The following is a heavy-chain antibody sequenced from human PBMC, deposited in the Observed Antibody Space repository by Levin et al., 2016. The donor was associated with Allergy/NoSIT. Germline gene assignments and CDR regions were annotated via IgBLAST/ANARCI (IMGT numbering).Heavy chain of an antibody. V-gene: IGHV4-59*01. D-gene: IGHD2-15*01. Sequence: RQAPGKGLEWIGYIYYSGSTNYNPSLKSRVTISVDTSKNQFSLKLSSVTAADTAVYYCARDQDGYFDYWGQGTLVTVSS. CDR2: IYYSGST. CDR3: ARDQDGYFDY. J-gene: IGHJ4*02.